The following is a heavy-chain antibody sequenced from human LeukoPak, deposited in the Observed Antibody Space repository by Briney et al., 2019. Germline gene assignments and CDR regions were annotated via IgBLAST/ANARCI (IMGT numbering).Heavy chain of an antibody. D-gene: IGHD2-21*01. Sequence: GGSLRLSCAASGFTLSSYWMSWVRQAPGKGLEWVANIKQDGSEKYYVDSVKGRFTISRDNAKNSLYLQMNSLRAEDTAVYYCARDCGGPTDYWGQGTLVTVSS. CDR2: IKQDGSEK. CDR3: ARDCGGPTDY. V-gene: IGHV3-7*01. CDR1: GFTLSSYW. J-gene: IGHJ4*02.